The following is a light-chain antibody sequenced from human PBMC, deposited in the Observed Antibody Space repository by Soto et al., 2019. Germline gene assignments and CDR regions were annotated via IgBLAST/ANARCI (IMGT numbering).Light chain of an antibody. CDR2: DAS. Sequence: DIQMTQSPSSLSASVGDRVTITCQASQDISNYLNWYQQKPGKAPKLLIYDASNLETGVPSRFSGSGSGTDFTFTISSLQPEDIATYYWQQYDNLPGTFGQGTKVEIK. CDR1: QDISNY. V-gene: IGKV1-33*01. CDR3: QQYDNLPGT. J-gene: IGKJ1*01.